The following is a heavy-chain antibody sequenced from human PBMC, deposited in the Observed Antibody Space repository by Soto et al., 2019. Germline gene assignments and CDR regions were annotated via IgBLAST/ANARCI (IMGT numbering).Heavy chain of an antibody. Sequence: ASVKVSCKASGYTFTSYGISWVRQAPGQGLEWMGWISAYNGNTNYAQKLQGRVTMTTDTSTSTAYMELRSLRSDDTAVYYCARESCSGGSCYPTDDAFDIWGQGTMVTVSS. CDR3: ARESCSGGSCYPTDDAFDI. V-gene: IGHV1-18*01. CDR2: ISAYNGNT. D-gene: IGHD2-15*01. J-gene: IGHJ3*02. CDR1: GYTFTSYG.